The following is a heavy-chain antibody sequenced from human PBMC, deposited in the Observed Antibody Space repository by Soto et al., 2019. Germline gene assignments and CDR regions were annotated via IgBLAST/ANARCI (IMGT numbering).Heavy chain of an antibody. D-gene: IGHD3-9*01. CDR3: ATYNSYDILTGPTLAYHFDY. J-gene: IGHJ4*02. Sequence: ASVKVSCKVSGYTLTELSMHWVRQAPGKGLEWMGGFDPEDGETIYAQKFQGRVTMTEDTSTDTAYMELSSLRSEDTAVYYCATYNSYDILTGPTLAYHFDYWGQGTLVTVSS. CDR2: FDPEDGET. V-gene: IGHV1-24*01. CDR1: GYTLTELS.